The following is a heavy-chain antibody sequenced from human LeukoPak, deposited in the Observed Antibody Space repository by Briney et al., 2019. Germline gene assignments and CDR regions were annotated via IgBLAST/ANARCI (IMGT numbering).Heavy chain of an antibody. Sequence: PSQTLSLTCTVSGGSISSGSYYWSWIRQPAGKGLEWIGRIYTSGSTNYNPSLKSRVTISVDTSKKQFALKLSSVTAADTAVYYCARGVVGYELTIAAASPYYYYMDVWGKGTTVTVSS. J-gene: IGHJ6*03. D-gene: IGHD6-13*01. CDR3: ARGVVGYELTIAAASPYYYYMDV. CDR1: GGSISSGSYY. CDR2: IYTSGST. V-gene: IGHV4-61*02.